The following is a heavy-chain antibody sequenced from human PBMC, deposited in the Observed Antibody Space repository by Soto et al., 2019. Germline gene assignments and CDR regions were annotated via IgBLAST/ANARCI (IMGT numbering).Heavy chain of an antibody. Sequence: GGSLRLSCAASGFTFSSYVMSWVRQAPGKGLEWVSAISGSGGSTYYADSVKGRFTISRDNSKNTLYLQMNSLRAEDTAVYYCAKDTSGAMVPNWFDPWGQGTLVTVSS. J-gene: IGHJ5*02. CDR2: ISGSGGST. CDR1: GFTFSSYV. CDR3: AKDTSGAMVPNWFDP. D-gene: IGHD5-18*01. V-gene: IGHV3-23*01.